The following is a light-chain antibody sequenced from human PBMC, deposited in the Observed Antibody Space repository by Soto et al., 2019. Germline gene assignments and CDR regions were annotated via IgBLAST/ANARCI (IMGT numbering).Light chain of an antibody. V-gene: IGKV3-15*01. CDR3: QQYSKWPIT. Sequence: EIVMTQSPATLSVSPGERATLSCRASQSVSSYLAWYQQHPGQPPRLLIYGISTRATGIPARFSGSGSGTEFSLTISSLQSEDFAVYYCQQYSKWPITFGQGTRLEI. CDR2: GIS. J-gene: IGKJ5*01. CDR1: QSVSSY.